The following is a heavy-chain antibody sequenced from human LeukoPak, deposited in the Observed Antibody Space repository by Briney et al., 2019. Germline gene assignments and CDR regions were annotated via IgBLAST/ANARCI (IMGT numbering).Heavy chain of an antibody. CDR1: GGSISSSSYY. J-gene: IGHJ6*03. CDR3: ARGVESGEYSYGLVYYYYYYMDV. Sequence: SETLSLTCTVSGGSISSSSYYWGWIRQPPGKGLEWIGSIYYSGSTNYNPSLKSRVTISVDTSKNQFSLKLSSVTAADTAVYYCARGVESGEYSYGLVYYYYYYMDVWGKGTTVTVSS. V-gene: IGHV4-39*07. CDR2: IYYSGST. D-gene: IGHD5-18*01.